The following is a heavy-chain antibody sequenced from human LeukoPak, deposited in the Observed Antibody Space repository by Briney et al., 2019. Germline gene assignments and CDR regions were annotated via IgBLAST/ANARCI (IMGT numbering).Heavy chain of an antibody. CDR2: ISYDGSNK. D-gene: IGHD1-7*01. V-gene: IGHV3-30*18. J-gene: IGHJ5*02. CDR3: AKGLELHLRHWFDP. Sequence: PGGSLRLSCAASGFTFSSYGTHWVRQAPGKGLEWVAVISYDGSNKYYADSVKGRFTISRDNSKNTLYLQMNSLRAEDTAVYYCAKGLELHLRHWFDPWGQGTLVTVSS. CDR1: GFTFSSYG.